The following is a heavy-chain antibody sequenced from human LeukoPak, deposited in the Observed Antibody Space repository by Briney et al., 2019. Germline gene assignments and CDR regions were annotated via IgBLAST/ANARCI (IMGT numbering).Heavy chain of an antibody. CDR1: GYTFTGYY. CDR2: INPNSGGT. CDR3: AKGRVVAGSKSLTYHWFDP. D-gene: IGHD6-19*01. V-gene: IGHV1-2*02. J-gene: IGHJ5*02. Sequence: ASVKVSCKASGYTFTGYYMHWVRQAPGQGLEWMGWINPNSGGTKYAQKFQGRVTMTRDTSITTAYVGLSRLRSDDTAVYYCAKGRVVAGSKSLTYHWFDPWGQGTLVTVSS.